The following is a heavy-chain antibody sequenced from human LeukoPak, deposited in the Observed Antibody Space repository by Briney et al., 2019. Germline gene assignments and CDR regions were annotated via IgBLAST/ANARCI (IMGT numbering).Heavy chain of an antibody. CDR3: ARARGDYGWIDY. Sequence: PSETLSHTCTVSGGSVSSNYWSWIRQPPGRGLEWIGYILYSGSTNYHPSLKSRVNISADTSKNQVSLKLSSVTAADTAIYYCARARGDYGWIDYWGQGTLVTVSS. CDR2: ILYSGST. V-gene: IGHV4-59*02. J-gene: IGHJ4*02. D-gene: IGHD4-17*01. CDR1: GGSVSSNY.